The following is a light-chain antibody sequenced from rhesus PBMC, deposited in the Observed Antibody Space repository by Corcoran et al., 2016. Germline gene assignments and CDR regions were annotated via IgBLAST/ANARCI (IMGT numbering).Light chain of an antibody. CDR3: QQRNSYPYT. J-gene: IGKJ3*01. Sequence: DIQMTQSPSSLSASVGDKVTITCRASQGISNALAWYQQKPWKAPKLLIYAASSLQSGVPSRFSGTGSGTDFTLTVGRLQPGDFAVYYCQQRNSYPYTFGPGAKLDLK. CDR2: AAS. CDR1: QGISNA. V-gene: IGKV1-33*01.